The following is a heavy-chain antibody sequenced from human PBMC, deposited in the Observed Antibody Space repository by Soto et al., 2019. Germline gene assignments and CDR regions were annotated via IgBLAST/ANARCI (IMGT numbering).Heavy chain of an antibody. CDR3: ARDDLKDPNPYFDY. D-gene: IGHD2-15*01. V-gene: IGHV3-33*01. CDR2: IWYDGSNK. J-gene: IGHJ4*02. Sequence: AGGSLRLSCAASGFTFSSYGMHWVRQAPGKGLEWVAVIWYDGSNKYYADSVKGRFTISRDNSKNTLYLQMNSLRAEDTAVYYCARDDLKDPNPYFDYWGQGTLVTVS. CDR1: GFTFSSYG.